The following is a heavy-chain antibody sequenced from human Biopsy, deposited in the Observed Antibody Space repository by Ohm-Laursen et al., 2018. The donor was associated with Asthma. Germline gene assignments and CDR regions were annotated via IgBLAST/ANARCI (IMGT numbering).Heavy chain of an antibody. CDR1: GGSLSGYY. D-gene: IGHD3-22*01. CDR3: VRHQYSSSWSTFDY. J-gene: IGHJ4*02. CDR2: VTHSGGA. V-gene: IGHV4-34*01. Sequence: ETLSLTWAVYGGSLSGYYWTWIRQTPGRGLEWIGEVTHSGGANYNPSLKRRVTILLDSSKNQFSLKVRSLTAADTAVYFCVRHQYSSSWSTFDYWGQGALVTVSS.